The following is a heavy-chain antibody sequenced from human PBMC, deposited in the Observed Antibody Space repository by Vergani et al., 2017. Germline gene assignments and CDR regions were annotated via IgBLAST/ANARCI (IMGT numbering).Heavy chain of an antibody. CDR2: INRGSTT. J-gene: IGHJ4*02. V-gene: IGHV3-23*04. D-gene: IGHD1-14*01. CDR1: GFTFSSDA. Sequence: VQLVESGGGVVQPGRSLRVSCAASGFTFSSDAMSWVRQAPGKGLEWVSAINRGSTTYYADSVKGRFTISRDNSKNTVFLQMNSLRAEDTAVYYCAKEGRSGITPFVADWGQGTLVTVSS. CDR3: AKEGRSGITPFVAD.